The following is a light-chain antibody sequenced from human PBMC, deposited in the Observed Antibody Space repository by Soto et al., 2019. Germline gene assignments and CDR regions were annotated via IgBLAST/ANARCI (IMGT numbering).Light chain of an antibody. V-gene: IGKV3-20*01. CDR3: QQYNNWPQT. CDR1: QTVRNNY. CDR2: DAS. Sequence: EFVLTQSPGTLSLSPGARAPLSCRASQTVRNNYLAWYQQKPGQAPRLLIYDASSRATGIPDRFSGGGSGTDFTLTISGLQSEDFAVYYCQQYNNWPQTFGQGTKVDIK. J-gene: IGKJ1*01.